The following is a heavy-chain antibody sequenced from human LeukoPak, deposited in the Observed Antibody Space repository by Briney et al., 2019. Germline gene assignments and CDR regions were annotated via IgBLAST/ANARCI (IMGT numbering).Heavy chain of an antibody. Sequence: GGSLRLSCAASGFTFSSYGMHWVRQAPGKGLEWVAFIRYDGSNKYYADSVKGRFTISRDNAKKTLYLQMNSLRAEDTAVYYCARGDYYDTSGYYGTGDYWGQGTLVTVSS. V-gene: IGHV3-30*02. CDR1: GFTFSSYG. CDR3: ARGDYYDTSGYYGTGDY. J-gene: IGHJ4*02. CDR2: IRYDGSNK. D-gene: IGHD3-22*01.